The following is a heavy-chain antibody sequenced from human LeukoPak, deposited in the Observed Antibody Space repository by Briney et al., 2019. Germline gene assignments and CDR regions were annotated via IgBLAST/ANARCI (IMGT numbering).Heavy chain of an antibody. CDR1: GGTFSSYA. D-gene: IGHD1-1*01. CDR3: AREGTERHGMDV. J-gene: IGHJ6*02. Sequence: ASVKVSCKASGGTFSSYAISWVRQAPGQGLEWMGWINPNSGGTNYAQKFQGWVTMTRDTSISTAYMELSRLRSDDTAVYYCAREGTERHGMDVWGQGTTVTVSS. CDR2: INPNSGGT. V-gene: IGHV1-2*04.